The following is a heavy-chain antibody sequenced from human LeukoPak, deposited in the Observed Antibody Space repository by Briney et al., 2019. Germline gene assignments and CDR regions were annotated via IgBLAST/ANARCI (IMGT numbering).Heavy chain of an antibody. D-gene: IGHD3-22*01. CDR2: IYHSGST. CDR3: AAYYYDSSGYYS. CDR1: GGSFSGYY. V-gene: IGHV4-34*01. Sequence: SETLSLTCAVYGGSFSGYYWSWIRQPPGKGLEWIGSIYHSGSTYYNPSLKSRVTISVDTSKNQFSLKLSSVTAADTAVYYCAAYYYDSSGYYSWGKGTTVTVSS. J-gene: IGHJ6*04.